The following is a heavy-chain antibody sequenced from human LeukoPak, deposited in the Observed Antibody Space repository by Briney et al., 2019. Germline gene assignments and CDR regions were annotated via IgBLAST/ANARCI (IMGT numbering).Heavy chain of an antibody. CDR2: ISSSSSTI. CDR3: ARDGDFDWSFYYYGMDV. J-gene: IGHJ6*02. D-gene: IGHD3-9*01. CDR1: GFTFSSYS. V-gene: IGHV3-48*01. Sequence: GGSLRLSCAASGFTFSSYSMNWVRQAPGKGLEWVSYISSSSSTIYYADSVKGRFTISRDNAKNSLYLQMDSLRAEDTAVYYCARDGDFDWSFYYYGMDVWGQGTTVTVSS.